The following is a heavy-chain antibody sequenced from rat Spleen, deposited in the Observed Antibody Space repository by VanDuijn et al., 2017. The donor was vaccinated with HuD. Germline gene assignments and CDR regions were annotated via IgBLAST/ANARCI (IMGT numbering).Heavy chain of an antibody. CDR2: ISNTGGTT. V-gene: IGHV5-31*01. CDR3: ARAYYGYN. J-gene: IGHJ2*01. CDR1: GFTFKNYW. Sequence: EVQLVESGGGLVQPGRSLKLSCEASGFTFKNYWMTWIRQAPGKGLEWIASISNTGGTTNYPDSVKGRFTISRDNAKTTLYLQMNSLRSEDTATYYCARAYYGYNWGQGVMVTVSS. D-gene: IGHD1-9*01.